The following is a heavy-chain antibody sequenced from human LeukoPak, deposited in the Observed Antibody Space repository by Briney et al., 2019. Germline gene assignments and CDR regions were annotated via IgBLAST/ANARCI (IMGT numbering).Heavy chain of an antibody. Sequence: SVKVSCKASGGTLSSYAISWVRQAPEQGLEWMGGIIPIFGTANYAQKFQGRVTITADESTSTAYMELSSLRSEDTAVYYCARVTMVRGAKGYYYGMDVWGKGTTVTVSS. CDR3: ARVTMVRGAKGYYYGMDV. V-gene: IGHV1-69*13. CDR2: IIPIFGTA. J-gene: IGHJ6*04. D-gene: IGHD3-10*01. CDR1: GGTLSSYA.